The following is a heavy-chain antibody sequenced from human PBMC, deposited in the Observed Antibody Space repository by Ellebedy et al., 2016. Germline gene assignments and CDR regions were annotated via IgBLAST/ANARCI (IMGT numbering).Heavy chain of an antibody. Sequence: GGSLRLXXATSGFTFDDYALHWVRQVPGKGLEWVSGISWNSAAIGYGEAVKGRFTISRDSAKNYLYLQMNSLRVEDTALYFCAKGTMDYLLHWGQGTLVTVSS. CDR1: GFTFDDYA. J-gene: IGHJ4*02. D-gene: IGHD2/OR15-2a*01. V-gene: IGHV3-9*01. CDR2: ISWNSAAI. CDR3: AKGTMDYLLH.